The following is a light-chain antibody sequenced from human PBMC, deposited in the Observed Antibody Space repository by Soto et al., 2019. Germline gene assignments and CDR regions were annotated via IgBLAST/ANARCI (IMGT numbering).Light chain of an antibody. J-gene: IGKJ3*01. CDR3: QQTSSAPFT. CDR1: QSLLHSNGKNY. V-gene: IGKV2-28*01. Sequence: DIVMTQSPLSLPVTPGEPASISCRSSQSLLHSNGKNYLDWYLQKPGQSPQLLIYLGSNRAPGVPDRFTGNGSGTDFTLKISRVEAEDFATYYCQQTSSAPFTFGPGTKVDIK. CDR2: LGS.